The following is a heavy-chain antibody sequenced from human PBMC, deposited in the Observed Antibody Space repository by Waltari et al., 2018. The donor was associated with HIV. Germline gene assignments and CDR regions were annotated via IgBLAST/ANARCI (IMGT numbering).Heavy chain of an antibody. V-gene: IGHV1-2*01. CDR1: GYTFTGYY. Sequence: QVQLVQSGAEVKKPGASVKVSCKASGYTFTGYYMHWVRQAPGQGLEWMGWINPNSGGTNYAQKFQGRVTSTRETSSSTAYMELSRLRSDDTAVYYCARDVPPMSGYNPYYFDYWGQGTLVTVSS. CDR3: ARDVPPMSGYNPYYFDY. J-gene: IGHJ4*02. CDR2: INPNSGGT. D-gene: IGHD5-12*01.